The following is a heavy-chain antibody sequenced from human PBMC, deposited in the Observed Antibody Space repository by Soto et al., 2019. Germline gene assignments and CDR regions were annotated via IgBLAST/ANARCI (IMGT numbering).Heavy chain of an antibody. V-gene: IGHV4-31*03. D-gene: IGHD3-3*01. CDR2: MYYTGSI. CDR3: ARLFWSGYAFDY. J-gene: IGHJ4*02. Sequence: SETLSLTCTVSGASITSDNYYWGWVRQPPGKGLEWVAYMYYTGSIYYSPSLKSRSAISMDTSKNQLSLRVTSVTAADTAVYYCARLFWSGYAFDYWGQGTLVTVSS. CDR1: GASITSDNYY.